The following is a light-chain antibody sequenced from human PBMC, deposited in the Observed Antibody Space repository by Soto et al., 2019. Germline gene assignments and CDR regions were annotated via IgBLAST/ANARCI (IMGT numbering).Light chain of an antibody. CDR3: SSYTSSSTLWV. CDR1: SSDVGDYKY. J-gene: IGLJ3*02. Sequence: QSALTQPASVSGSPGQSITISCTGTSSDVGDYKYVSWYQQHPGKAPKLMIYDVSNRPSGVSNRFSGSKSGNTASLTISGLQAEDEADYYCSSYTSSSTLWVFGGGTQLTVL. CDR2: DVS. V-gene: IGLV2-14*01.